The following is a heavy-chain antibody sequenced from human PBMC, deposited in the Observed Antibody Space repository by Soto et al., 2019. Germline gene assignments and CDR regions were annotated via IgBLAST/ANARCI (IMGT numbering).Heavy chain of an antibody. CDR3: AKDRYVGRDYWFGP. J-gene: IGHJ5*02. Sequence: GGSLRLSCAASGFTFSSYAMSWVRQAPGKGLEWVSSISGSGGSTYYADSVKGRFTISRDNSKNTLYLQINSLRAEDPAVYYCAKDRYVGRDYWFGPWGQGTLVTVSS. CDR2: ISGSGGST. CDR1: GFTFSSYA. V-gene: IGHV3-23*01. D-gene: IGHD2-2*01.